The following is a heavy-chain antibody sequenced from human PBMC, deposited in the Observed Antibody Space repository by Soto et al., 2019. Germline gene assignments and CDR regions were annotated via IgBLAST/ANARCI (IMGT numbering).Heavy chain of an antibody. CDR1: GFTFDDYA. J-gene: IGHJ3*02. D-gene: IGHD4-17*01. V-gene: IGHV3-9*01. CDR3: AKDKRGGSTVSGAFDI. CDR2: ISWNSGSI. Sequence: GGSLRLSCAASGFTFDDYAMHWVRQAPGKGLEWVSGISWNSGSIGYADSVKGRFTISRDNAKNSLYLQMNSLRAEDTALYYCAKDKRGGSTVSGAFDIWGQGTMVTVSS.